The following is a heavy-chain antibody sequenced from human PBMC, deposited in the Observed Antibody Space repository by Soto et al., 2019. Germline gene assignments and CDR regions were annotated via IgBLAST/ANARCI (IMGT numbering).Heavy chain of an antibody. CDR1: GFTFSTCT. CDR3: AREVQPVVRREYDY. D-gene: IGHD2-15*01. J-gene: IGHJ4*02. Sequence: EVQLVESGGGLVKPGGSLRLSCAVSGFTFSTCTMNWVRQAPGKGLEWVSSIVSGGSPYYADSVKGRFTISRDNAKNSLYLQMNSLRAEDTAVYYCAREVQPVVRREYDYWGQGTLVTVSS. V-gene: IGHV3-21*06. CDR2: IVSGGSP.